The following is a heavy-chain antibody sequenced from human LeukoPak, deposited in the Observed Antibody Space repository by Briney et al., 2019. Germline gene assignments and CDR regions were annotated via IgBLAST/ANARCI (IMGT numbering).Heavy chain of an antibody. CDR2: INPNSGGT. V-gene: IGHV1-2*02. Sequence: RASVKVSCKASGYTFTGYYMHWVRQAPGQGLEWMGWINPNSGGTNYAQKFQGRVTMTRDTSISTAYMELSRLRSDDTAVYYCATDLFSGGVAVAGNGDAFDIWGQGTMVTVSS. CDR1: GYTFTGYY. J-gene: IGHJ3*02. D-gene: IGHD6-19*01. CDR3: ATDLFSGGVAVAGNGDAFDI.